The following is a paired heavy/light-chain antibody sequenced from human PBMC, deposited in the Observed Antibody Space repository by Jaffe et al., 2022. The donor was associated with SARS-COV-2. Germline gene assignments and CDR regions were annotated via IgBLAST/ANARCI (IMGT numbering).Heavy chain of an antibody. CDR2: IKSKTNGGTT. CDR1: GFTFSNAW. Sequence: EVQLVESGGGLVKPGGSLRVSCAASGFTFSNAWMSWVRQAPGKGLEWVGRIKSKTNGGTTDYAAPVKGRFTISRDDSKNTLYLHMNSLKTEDTAIYYCNEGLWGTAGENWGQGTLVTVSS. J-gene: IGHJ4*02. V-gene: IGHV3-15*01. D-gene: IGHD3-16*01. CDR3: NEGLWGTAGEN.
Light chain of an antibody. V-gene: IGLV1-44*01. CDR2: SNN. CDR1: SSNIGRNT. CDR3: AAWDDSLSAFV. J-gene: IGLJ1*01. Sequence: QSVLTQPPSASGTPGQRVTISCSGSSSNIGRNTVNWYQQLPGTAPKLLMYSNNQRPSGVPDRFSGSKSGTSASLAISGLQSEDEADYYCAAWDDSLSAFVFGTGTKVTVL.